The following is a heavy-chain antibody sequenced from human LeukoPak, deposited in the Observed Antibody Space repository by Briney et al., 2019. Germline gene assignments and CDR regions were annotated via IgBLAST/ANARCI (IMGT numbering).Heavy chain of an antibody. CDR3: ARDTYVLLWFGELSSAFDI. CDR2: LIPIFGTA. D-gene: IGHD3-10*01. Sequence: ASVKVSCKASGGTFSSYAISWVRQAPGQGLEWMGRLIPIFGTANYAQKFQGRVTITTDESTSTAYMELSSLRSEDTAVYYCARDTYVLLWFGELSSAFDIWGQGTMVTVSS. V-gene: IGHV1-69*05. CDR1: GGTFSSYA. J-gene: IGHJ3*02.